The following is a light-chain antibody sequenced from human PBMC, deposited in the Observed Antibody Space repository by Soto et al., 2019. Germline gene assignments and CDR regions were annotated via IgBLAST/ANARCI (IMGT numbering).Light chain of an antibody. CDR1: QSISSY. J-gene: IGKJ1*01. CDR2: GAS. Sequence: EIVVTQSPATLSVTQGERATLSCRASQSISSYLAWYQQKPGQAPRLLIYGASNRATGIPARFSGSGSGTDFTLTISSLEPEDFAVYYCQHYGNSPRTFGQGSMVDVK. CDR3: QHYGNSPRT. V-gene: IGKV3D-15*01.